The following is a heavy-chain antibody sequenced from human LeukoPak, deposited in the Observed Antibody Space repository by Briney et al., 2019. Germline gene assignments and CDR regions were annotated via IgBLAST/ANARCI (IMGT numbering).Heavy chain of an antibody. CDR1: GYTFNNYG. J-gene: IGHJ4*02. Sequence: ASVKVSCKASGYTFNNYGISWVRQAPGQGLEWMGWISGYNDNTNYAQKLQARVSLTRDTSTSTAYMELRGLRSDDTAVYYCARVRTGTAMGRYWGQGTLSPSPQ. CDR2: ISGYNDNT. V-gene: IGHV1-18*01. D-gene: IGHD5-18*01. CDR3: ARVRTGTAMGRY.